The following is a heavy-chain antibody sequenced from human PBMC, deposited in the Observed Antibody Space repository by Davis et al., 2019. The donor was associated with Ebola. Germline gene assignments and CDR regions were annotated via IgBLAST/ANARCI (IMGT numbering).Heavy chain of an antibody. CDR2: ISGGSTTI. CDR1: AFMFSDYF. Sequence: PGGSLRLSCAASAFMFSDYFMNWVRQAPGKGLEWVSYISGGSTTIYFADSVKGRFTVSRDNAKNTLYLQMDSLRAEDTAIYYCARAPNSGSFSDYWGQGTLVTVSS. CDR3: ARAPNSGSFSDY. V-gene: IGHV3-11*01. J-gene: IGHJ4*02. D-gene: IGHD1-26*01.